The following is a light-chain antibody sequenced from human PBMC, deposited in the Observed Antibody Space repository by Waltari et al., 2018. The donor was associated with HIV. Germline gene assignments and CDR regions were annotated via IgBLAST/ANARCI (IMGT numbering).Light chain of an antibody. CDR2: KIS. V-gene: IGKV2-24*01. CDR3: MQARSYPRT. CDR1: QSLVDSDGNTY. Sequence: DIVMTQTALSSPVTLGQPASISCTSSQSLVDSDGNTYLSWLQQRPGQPPRLLIYKISKRFSGVPDRFSGSGAGTDFTLKITSVEADDVGVYYCMQARSYPRTFGQGTKVEI. J-gene: IGKJ1*01.